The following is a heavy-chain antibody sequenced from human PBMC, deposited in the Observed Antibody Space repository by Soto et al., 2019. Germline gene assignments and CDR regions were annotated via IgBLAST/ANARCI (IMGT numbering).Heavy chain of an antibody. J-gene: IGHJ6*02. CDR2: IDPSDSYT. D-gene: IGHD5-18*01. V-gene: IGHV5-10-1*01. Sequence: GESLKISCKGSGYSFTSYWISWVRQMPGKGLEWMGRIDPSDSYTNYSPSFQGHVTISADKSISTAYLQWSSLKASDTAMYYRARRRKDTAMSFYYYYYGMDVWGQGTTVTVSS. CDR1: GYSFTSYW. CDR3: ARRRKDTAMSFYYYYYGMDV.